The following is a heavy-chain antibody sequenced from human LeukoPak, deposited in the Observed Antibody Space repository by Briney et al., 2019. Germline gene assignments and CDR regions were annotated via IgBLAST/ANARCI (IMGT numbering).Heavy chain of an antibody. CDR2: IYSSGST. D-gene: IGHD6-13*01. J-gene: IGHJ4*02. CDR1: GESINSFY. Sequence: SETLSLTCTVSGESINSFYWSWIRQPAGKGLEWIGRIYSSGSTNYSPSLKSRVTMSVDTSKNQFSLKLSSVTAADTAVYYCARDVVAAAGSFDYWGQGTLVTVSS. CDR3: ARDVVAAAGSFDY. V-gene: IGHV4-4*07.